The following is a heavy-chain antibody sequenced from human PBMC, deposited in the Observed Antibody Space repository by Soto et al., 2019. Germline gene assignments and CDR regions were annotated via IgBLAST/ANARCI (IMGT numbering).Heavy chain of an antibody. CDR1: GFKCSNYW. D-gene: IGHD3-16*02. J-gene: IGHJ4*02. Sequence: GGSLRLSCAASGFKCSNYWMSWVRQAPGKGLEWVGNIKHDTSEAHYADSVKGRFTITRDNIKNFLFLQMNGLRADDTASYYCARDGLLFSGPYRPSGFDYWGLGTLVTVSS. CDR3: ARDGLLFSGPYRPSGFDY. V-gene: IGHV3-7*03. CDR2: IKHDTSEA.